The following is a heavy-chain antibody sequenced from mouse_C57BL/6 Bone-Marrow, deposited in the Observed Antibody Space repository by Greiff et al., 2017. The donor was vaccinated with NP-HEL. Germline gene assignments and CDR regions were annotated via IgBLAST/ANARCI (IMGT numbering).Heavy chain of an antibody. CDR3: ATPWFAY. V-gene: IGHV1-50*01. CDR1: GYTFTSYW. J-gene: IGHJ3*01. Sequence: VQLQQSGAELVKPGASVKLSCKASGYTFTSYWMQWVKQRPGQGLEWIGEIDPSDSYTNYTQQFKGKATLTVDTASSTAYMQLSSLTSEDSAVYYCATPWFAYWGQGTLVTVSA. CDR2: IDPSDSYT.